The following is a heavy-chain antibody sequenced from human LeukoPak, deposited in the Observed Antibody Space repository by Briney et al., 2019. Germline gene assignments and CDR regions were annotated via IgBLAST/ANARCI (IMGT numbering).Heavy chain of an antibody. CDR2: MDPNSGNT. CDR1: GYTFTSYD. V-gene: IGHV1-8*01. J-gene: IGHJ3*01. CDR3: ARSRGVLGGGFDSLYF. Sequence: ASVKVACKASGYTFTSYDINWVRQAPGQGLEWMGWMDPNSGNTGHAQNFQGRFTMTRSTSISTAYMELTSLRSDDTAVYYCARSRGVLGGGFDSLYFWGQGTMVTVSS. D-gene: IGHD3-16*01.